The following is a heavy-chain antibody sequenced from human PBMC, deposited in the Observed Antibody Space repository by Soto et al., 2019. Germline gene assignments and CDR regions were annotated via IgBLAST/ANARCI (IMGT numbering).Heavy chain of an antibody. Sequence: SETLSLTCTVSGCSISSSTYYWGWMRQPPGKGLEWIASFLFGGNTYYNPSLKSRVTISVDTSKNQFSLKLSSVTAADTAVYFCARGLFTGSHYSGGWYYFYSRGQGTMVAVS. CDR2: FLFGGNT. V-gene: IGHV4-39*01. D-gene: IGHD6-19*01. CDR1: GCSISSSTYY. CDR3: ARGLFTGSHYSGGWYYFYS. J-gene: IGHJ4*02.